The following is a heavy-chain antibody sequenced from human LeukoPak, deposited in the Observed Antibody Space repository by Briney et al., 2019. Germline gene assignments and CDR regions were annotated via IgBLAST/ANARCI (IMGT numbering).Heavy chain of an antibody. CDR2: INPQGDIT. V-gene: IGHV1-46*01. CDR3: ARPSYCVADNCGSWLDP. Sequence: GASVKVSCKTSGYTFTKYLIHWVRQAPGQGLEWMGTINPQGDITNYAQRFQGRITLTEDTSTSTVYMELSSLTSEDTAVYYCARPSYCVADNCGSWLDPWGPGTLVAVSS. J-gene: IGHJ5*02. CDR1: GYTFTKYL. D-gene: IGHD2-21*01.